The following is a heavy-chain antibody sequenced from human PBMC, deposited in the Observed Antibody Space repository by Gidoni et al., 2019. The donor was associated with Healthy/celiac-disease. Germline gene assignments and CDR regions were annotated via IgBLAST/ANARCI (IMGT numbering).Heavy chain of an antibody. J-gene: IGHJ6*02. D-gene: IGHD3-22*01. CDR1: GGSISSGAYY. V-gene: IGHV4-30-4*01. Sequence: QVQLQESGPGLVKPSQTLSLTCTVSGGSISSGAYYWSWIRQPPGKGLEWIGYIYYSGSTYYNPSLKSRVTISVDTSKNQFSLKLSSVTAADTAVYYCARESGYYYDSSGHYGMDVWGQGTTVTVSS. CDR2: IYYSGST. CDR3: ARESGYYYDSSGHYGMDV.